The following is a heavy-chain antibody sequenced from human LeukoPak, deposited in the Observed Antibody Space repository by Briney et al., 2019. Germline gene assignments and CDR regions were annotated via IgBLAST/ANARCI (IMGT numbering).Heavy chain of an antibody. CDR1: GGSISSYY. V-gene: IGHV4-59*01. J-gene: IGHJ4*02. CDR3: AEYYYDSSGYYYVGV. D-gene: IGHD3-22*01. CDR2: IYYSGST. Sequence: SETLSLTCTVSGGSISSYYWSWIRQPPGKGLEWIGYIYYSGSTNYNPSLKSRVTISVDTSKNQFSLKLSSVTAADTAVYYCAEYYYDSSGYYYVGVWGQGTLVTVSS.